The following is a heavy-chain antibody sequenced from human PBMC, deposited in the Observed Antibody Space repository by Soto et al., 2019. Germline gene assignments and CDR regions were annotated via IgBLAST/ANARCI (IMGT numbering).Heavy chain of an antibody. J-gene: IGHJ6*03. CDR2: MNPNSGNT. Sequence: ASVKVSCKASGYTFTSYDINWVRQATGQGLEWMGWMNPNSGNTGYAQKFQGRVTMTRNTSISTAYMELSSLRSEDTAVYYCARSGGQDYYYYYMDVWGKGTTVTVSS. CDR1: GYTFTSYD. D-gene: IGHD5-12*01. V-gene: IGHV1-8*01. CDR3: ARSGGQDYYYYYMDV.